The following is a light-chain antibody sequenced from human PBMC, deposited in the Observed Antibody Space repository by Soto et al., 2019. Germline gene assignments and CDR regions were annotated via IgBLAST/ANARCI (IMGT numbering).Light chain of an antibody. CDR1: QTVSNN. J-gene: IGKJ4*01. V-gene: IGKV3-15*01. CDR2: GAS. Sequence: EIVMTQSPATLSMSPGERVSISCRASQTVSNNLAWYQQKPGQAPRLLIYGASTRAIGVAARFSGSGSGTEFTLTITSLQYADVAVYYCQQYHKWPPFTFGGGTVVEIK. CDR3: QQYHKWPPFT.